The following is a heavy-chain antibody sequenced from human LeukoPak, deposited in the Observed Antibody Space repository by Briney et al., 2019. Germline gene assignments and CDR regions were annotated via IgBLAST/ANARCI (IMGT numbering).Heavy chain of an antibody. Sequence: GGSLRLSCAASGFTFSSYAMSWVRQAPGKGLEWVSAISGRAGSTDYADSVKGRFTISRDNSKNTLYLQMNSLRAEDTAVYYCAKGGAARFDYWGQGTLVTVSS. CDR1: GFTFSSYA. CDR3: AKGGAARFDY. D-gene: IGHD5-18*01. CDR2: ISGRAGST. V-gene: IGHV3-23*01. J-gene: IGHJ4*02.